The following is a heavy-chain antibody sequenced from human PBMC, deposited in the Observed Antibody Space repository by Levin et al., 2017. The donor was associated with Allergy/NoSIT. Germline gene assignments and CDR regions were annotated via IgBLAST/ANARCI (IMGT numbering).Heavy chain of an antibody. D-gene: IGHD3-16*02. CDR3: ASRTYRA. CDR2: IYYDGAT. CDR1: GGSISSSTYY. V-gene: IGHV4-39*01. Sequence: NASETLSLTCSVSGGSISSSTYYWGWIRQPPGKGLEWIGSIYYDGATYYSPSLRSRLTVSVDTSKNQFSLRLRSVTAADTAMYYCASRTYRAWGRGIQVTVSS. J-gene: IGHJ5*02.